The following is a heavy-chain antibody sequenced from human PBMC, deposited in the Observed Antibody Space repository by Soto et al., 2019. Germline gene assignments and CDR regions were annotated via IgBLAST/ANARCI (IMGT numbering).Heavy chain of an antibody. D-gene: IGHD2-15*01. CDR2: ISYDGSNK. V-gene: IGHV3-30-3*01. CDR3: ARDPDGNLPALYYFDY. J-gene: IGHJ4*02. Sequence: PGGSLRLSCAASGFTFSSYAMHWVRQAPGKGLEWVAVISYDGSNKYYADSVKGRFTISRDNSKNTLYLQMNSLRAEDTAVYYCARDPDGNLPALYYFDYWGQGTLVTVS. CDR1: GFTFSSYA.